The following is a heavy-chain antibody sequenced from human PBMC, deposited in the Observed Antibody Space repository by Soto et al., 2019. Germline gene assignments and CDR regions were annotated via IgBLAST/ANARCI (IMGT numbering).Heavy chain of an antibody. J-gene: IGHJ2*01. Sequence: EVQLVESGGGLVQSGRSLRLSCAASGFTFDDYAMNWVRQAPGKGLEWVSSISWNSGNIVYADSVKGRFTIPRDNAKNSLYLQMNGLRAEDTAFYYCAKGHTTAVFSYFDLWGRGIVVTVSS. V-gene: IGHV3-9*01. CDR3: AKGHTTAVFSYFDL. CDR1: GFTFDDYA. D-gene: IGHD1-1*01. CDR2: ISWNSGNI.